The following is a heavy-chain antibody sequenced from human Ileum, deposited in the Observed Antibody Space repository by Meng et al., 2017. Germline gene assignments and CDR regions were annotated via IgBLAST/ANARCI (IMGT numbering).Heavy chain of an antibody. D-gene: IGHD6-13*01. J-gene: IGHJ2*01. CDR1: GYTFTSYA. Sequence: QVPLVQSGADVNEPGASVKVSCKASGYTFTSYAMHWVRQAPGQRLEWMGWINAGNGNTKYSQKFQGRVTITRNTSASTAYMELSSLRSEDTAVYYCARDIAAAGSDWYFDLWGRGTLVTVSS. CDR2: INAGNGNT. V-gene: IGHV1-3*01. CDR3: ARDIAAAGSDWYFDL.